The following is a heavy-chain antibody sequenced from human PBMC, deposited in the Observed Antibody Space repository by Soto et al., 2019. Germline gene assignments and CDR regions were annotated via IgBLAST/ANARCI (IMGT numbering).Heavy chain of an antibody. V-gene: IGHV3-53*01. D-gene: IGHD3-10*01. Sequence: PGGSLRLSCAAFGFTVSGKKYVAWVRQAPGKGLEWVSALYDLDGTYYADSVKGRFTTSSDSSRTTVYLQMNDLRHDDTAVYSCATWHLREHAYDIWGQGTTVTVSS. J-gene: IGHJ3*02. CDR1: GFTVSGKKY. CDR3: ATWHLREHAYDI. CDR2: LYDLDGT.